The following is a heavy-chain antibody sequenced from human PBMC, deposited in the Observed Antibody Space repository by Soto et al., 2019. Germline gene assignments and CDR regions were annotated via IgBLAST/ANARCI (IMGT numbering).Heavy chain of an antibody. CDR3: AKDGYGFWSGYFHFDY. CDR2: ISGSGGST. J-gene: IGHJ4*02. Sequence: EVQLLESGGGLVQPGGSLRLSCAASGFTFSSYAMSWVRQAPGKGLEWVSAISGSGGSTYYADSVMGRFTISRDNSKNTLYLQMNSRRAEDTAVYYCAKDGYGFWSGYFHFDYWGQGTLVTVSS. D-gene: IGHD3-3*01. CDR1: GFTFSSYA. V-gene: IGHV3-23*01.